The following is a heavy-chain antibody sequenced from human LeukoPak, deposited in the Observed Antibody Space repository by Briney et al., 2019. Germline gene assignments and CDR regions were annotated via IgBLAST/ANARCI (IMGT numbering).Heavy chain of an antibody. CDR1: GFTLSSYE. Sequence: GSLRLSCAASGFTLSSYEMHWVRQAPGKGLEWVSYISSSGSTIYYADSVKGRFTISRDNAKNSLYLQMNSLRAEDTAVYYCARGYGGSSPFDYWGQGTLVTVPS. CDR2: ISSSGSTI. CDR3: ARGYGGSSPFDY. V-gene: IGHV3-48*03. J-gene: IGHJ4*02. D-gene: IGHD4-23*01.